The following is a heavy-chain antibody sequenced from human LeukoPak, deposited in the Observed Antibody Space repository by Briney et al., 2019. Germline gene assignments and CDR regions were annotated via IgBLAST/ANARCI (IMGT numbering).Heavy chain of an antibody. J-gene: IGHJ3*02. CDR1: GYTFTSYG. CDR2: ISAYNGNT. Sequence: WASVKVSCKASGYTFTSYGISWVRQAPGQGLEWMGWISAYNGNTNYAQKLQGRVTMTTDTSTSTAYMELRSLRSDDTAVYYCARDPFRITMIVVAPGDAFDIWGQGTMVTASS. D-gene: IGHD3-22*01. CDR3: ARDPFRITMIVVAPGDAFDI. V-gene: IGHV1-18*01.